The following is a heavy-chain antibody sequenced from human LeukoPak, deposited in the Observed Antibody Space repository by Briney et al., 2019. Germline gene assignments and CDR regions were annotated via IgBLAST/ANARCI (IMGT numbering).Heavy chain of an antibody. J-gene: IGHJ4*02. CDR1: GYTFTSYG. V-gene: IGHV1-18*01. D-gene: IGHD3-9*01. CDR3: ARRDDILTGYFRGFDY. Sequence: ASVKVSCKASGYTFTSYGISWVRQAPGQGLEWMGWISAYNGNTNYAQKLQGRVTMTTDTSSTTAYMELRSLRSDDTALYFCARRDDILTGYFRGFDYWGQGTLVTVSS. CDR2: ISAYNGNT.